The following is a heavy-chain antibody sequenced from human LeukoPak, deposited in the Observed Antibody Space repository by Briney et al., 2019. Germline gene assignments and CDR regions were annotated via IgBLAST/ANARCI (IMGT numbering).Heavy chain of an antibody. Sequence: GGSLRLSCAASGFTFSSYDMSWVRQAPGKGLEWVSAISGSGGSTYYADSVKRRFTISRDNSKNTLYLQMNSLRAEDTAVFYCAKAFYGDHLLRYWGQRTLVTVSS. CDR1: GFTFSSYD. D-gene: IGHD4-17*01. J-gene: IGHJ4*02. V-gene: IGHV3-23*01. CDR3: AKAFYGDHLLRY. CDR2: ISGSGGST.